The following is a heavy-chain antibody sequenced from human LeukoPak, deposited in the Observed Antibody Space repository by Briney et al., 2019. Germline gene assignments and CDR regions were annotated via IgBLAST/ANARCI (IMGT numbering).Heavy chain of an antibody. CDR3: ARDWGSGWYFDY. V-gene: IGHV3-23*01. CDR2: ISSRGGST. J-gene: IGHJ4*02. Sequence: PGGSLRLSCAASGFTFTTHVMNWVRQAPGKGLEWVSVISSRGGSTYYADSVKGRFTISRDNSKNTLYLQMNSLRVEDTAVYYCARDWGSGWYFDYWGQGTLVTVSS. CDR1: GFTFTTHV. D-gene: IGHD6-19*01.